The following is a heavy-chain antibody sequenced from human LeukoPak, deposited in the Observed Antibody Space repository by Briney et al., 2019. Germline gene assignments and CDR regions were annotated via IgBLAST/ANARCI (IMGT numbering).Heavy chain of an antibody. J-gene: IGHJ4*02. D-gene: IGHD4-23*01. V-gene: IGHV4-4*07. CDR3: ARNSGDY. CDR1: GDSISDFY. CDR2: IYTSGNT. Sequence: SETLSLTCSVSGDSISDFYWSWIRQPAGKGLEWIGRIYTSGNTNYNPSLKSRVTMSLDASKNQFSLKLRSVTAADTAVYYCARNSGDYWGQGTLVTVSS.